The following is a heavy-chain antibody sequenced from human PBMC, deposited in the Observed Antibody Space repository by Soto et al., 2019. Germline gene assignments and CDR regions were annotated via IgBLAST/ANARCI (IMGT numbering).Heavy chain of an antibody. CDR2: ISYSGST. CDR1: GGSISSGRYY. D-gene: IGHD6-19*01. J-gene: IGHJ4*02. CDR3: ARANYGQWLDY. V-gene: IGHV4-31*03. Sequence: QVQLQESGPGLVKPSQTLSLTCTVSGGSISSGRYYWTWIRHHPGKGLEWIGYISYSGSTYYNPSLKGRITISSDTYKNQFSLKLSSMTAADTAVYYCARANYGQWLDYWGQGTLVTVSS.